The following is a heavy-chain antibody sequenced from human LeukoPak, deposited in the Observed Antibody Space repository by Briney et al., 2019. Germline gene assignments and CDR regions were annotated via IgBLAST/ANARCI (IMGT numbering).Heavy chain of an antibody. Sequence: SETLSLTCDISGTAISSFFWNWIRQPPGKGLEWIGYIYYSGSTNYNPSLKSRVTISVDTSKNQFSLKLSSVTAADTAVYYCARNRPNDSSGYSLDYWGQGTLVTVSS. CDR1: GTAISSFF. J-gene: IGHJ4*02. D-gene: IGHD3-22*01. CDR3: ARNRPNDSSGYSLDY. CDR2: IYYSGST. V-gene: IGHV4-59*01.